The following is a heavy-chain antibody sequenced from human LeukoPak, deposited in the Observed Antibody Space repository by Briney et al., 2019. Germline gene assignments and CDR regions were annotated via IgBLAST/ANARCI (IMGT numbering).Heavy chain of an antibody. D-gene: IGHD2-15*01. V-gene: IGHV3-23*01. J-gene: IGHJ6*02. CDR1: GFTFSSYA. Sequence: GGSLRLSCAASGFTFSSYAMTWVRQAPGKGLEWVSTISGSGGSTDYADSVKGRFTVSRDNSKNTLFLQMNSLRAEDTAVYYCARDQYCSNCKSMDVWGQGTTVTVSS. CDR3: ARDQYCSNCKSMDV. CDR2: ISGSGGST.